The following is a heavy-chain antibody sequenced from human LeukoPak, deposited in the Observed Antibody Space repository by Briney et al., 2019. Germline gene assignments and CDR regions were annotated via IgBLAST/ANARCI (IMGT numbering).Heavy chain of an antibody. J-gene: IGHJ5*02. CDR1: GFTFDDYA. CDR2: INWNGGST. V-gene: IGHV3-20*04. CDR3: ARDGIQWFGELLPNWFDP. Sequence: PGRSLRLSCAASGFTFDDYAMHWVRQAPGKGLEWVSGINWNGGSTGYADSVRGRFAISRDNAKNSLYLQMNSLRAEDTALYYCARDGIQWFGELLPNWFDPWGQGTLVTVSS. D-gene: IGHD3-10*01.